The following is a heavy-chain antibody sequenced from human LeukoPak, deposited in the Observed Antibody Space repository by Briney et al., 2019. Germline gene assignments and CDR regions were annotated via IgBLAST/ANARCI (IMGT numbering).Heavy chain of an antibody. CDR1: GYTFTGYY. CDR2: INPNSGGT. V-gene: IGHV1-2*02. D-gene: IGHD1-26*01. Sequence: GASVKVSCKASGYTFTGYYMHWVRQAPGQGLEWMGWINPNSGGTNYAQKFQGRVTMTRDTSISTAYMELSRLRSDDTAVYYCARDGGSYLGYYYYYMDVWGKGTTVTVSS. J-gene: IGHJ6*03. CDR3: ARDGGSYLGYYYYYMDV.